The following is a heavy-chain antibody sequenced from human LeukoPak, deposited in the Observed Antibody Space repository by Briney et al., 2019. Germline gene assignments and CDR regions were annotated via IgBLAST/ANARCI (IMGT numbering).Heavy chain of an antibody. CDR2: ISAYNGNT. CDR3: ARAPLGVITMATLPYYFDY. J-gene: IGHJ4*02. CDR1: GYTFTSYG. D-gene: IGHD2-21*01. Sequence: AASVKVSCKASGYTFTSYGISWVRQAPGQGLEWMGWISAYNGNTNFAQKLQDRVTMTTDTSTGTAYMELRSLRSDDTAVYYCARAPLGVITMATLPYYFDYWGQGTLVTVSS. V-gene: IGHV1-18*01.